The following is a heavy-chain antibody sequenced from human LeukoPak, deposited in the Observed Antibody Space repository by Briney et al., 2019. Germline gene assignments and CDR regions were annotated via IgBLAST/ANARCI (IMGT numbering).Heavy chain of an antibody. D-gene: IGHD6-19*01. CDR3: AKTTVGYSSGRYPGWPADC. CDR2: ICGSGGCT. J-gene: IGHJ4*02. CDR1: GFTFNTYA. V-gene: IGHV3-23*01. Sequence: PGGSLRLSCEASGFTFNTYAIYWVRQAPGKGLEWVSGICGSGGCTYYADSVKGWFTISRDNSKNTVYLQMNSLTADDTAVYYCAKTTVGYSSGRYPGWPADCWGQGTLVTVSS.